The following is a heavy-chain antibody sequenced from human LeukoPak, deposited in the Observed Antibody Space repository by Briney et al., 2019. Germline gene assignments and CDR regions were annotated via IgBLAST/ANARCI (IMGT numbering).Heavy chain of an antibody. CDR1: GFTFSSYA. Sequence: PGGSLRLSCAASGFTFSSYAMSWVRQAPGKGLEWVSAISGSGGSTYYADSVKGRFTISRDNSKNTLHLQMNSLRAEDTAVYYCAKDRTPYYYDSSGFGYWGQGTLVTVSS. D-gene: IGHD3-22*01. CDR2: ISGSGGST. CDR3: AKDRTPYYYDSSGFGY. V-gene: IGHV3-23*01. J-gene: IGHJ4*02.